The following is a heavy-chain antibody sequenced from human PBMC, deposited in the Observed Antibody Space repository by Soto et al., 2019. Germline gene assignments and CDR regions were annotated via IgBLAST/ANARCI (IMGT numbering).Heavy chain of an antibody. CDR3: VRDQHYSFDY. Sequence: PGGSLRLSCAVSGFPFYIYSMNWVRQAPGKGLEWVSYILGSGGGTAYADSVRGRFTISRDNAKNSLYLQMNSLTDEDTAVYYCVRDQHYSFDYWGQGNSVNVS. CDR1: GFPFYIYS. CDR2: ILGSGGGT. D-gene: IGHD2-21*01. V-gene: IGHV3-48*02. J-gene: IGHJ4*02.